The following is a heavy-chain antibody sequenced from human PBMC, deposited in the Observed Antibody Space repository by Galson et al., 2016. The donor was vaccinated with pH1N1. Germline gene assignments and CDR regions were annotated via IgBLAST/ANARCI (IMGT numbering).Heavy chain of an antibody. J-gene: IGHJ3*01. CDR2: VTPVLRTA. Sequence: SVKVSCKASGGPFSSYTISWVRQAPGQGLEWVGRVTPVLRTATYAQKFQGRITITADKSTNTVYMQLSSLRSDDTAVYYCARGGRVTVVVTDGALDVWGQGTVLTVSS. CDR3: ARGGRVTVVVTDGALDV. D-gene: IGHD2-15*01. V-gene: IGHV1-69*08. CDR1: GGPFSSYT.